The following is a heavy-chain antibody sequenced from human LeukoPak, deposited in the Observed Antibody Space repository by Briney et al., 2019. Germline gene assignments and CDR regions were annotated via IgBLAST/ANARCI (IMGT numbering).Heavy chain of an antibody. Sequence: SETLSLTCAVSGYSISSGYYWGWIRRSPGKGLEWIGSIYHRGSTFQNPSLKSRVTISVDTSKNQFSLRLRSLTAADTAVYYCAREGGRSSSWSDNWFDPWGQGTLVTVSS. V-gene: IGHV4-38-2*02. D-gene: IGHD6-13*01. CDR1: GYSISSGYY. CDR3: AREGGRSSSWSDNWFDP. CDR2: IYHRGST. J-gene: IGHJ5*02.